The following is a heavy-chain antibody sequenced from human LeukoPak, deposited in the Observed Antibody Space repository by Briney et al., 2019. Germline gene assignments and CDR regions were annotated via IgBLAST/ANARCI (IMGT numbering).Heavy chain of an antibody. CDR3: AREWLSIFGVVRNYFDY. J-gene: IGHJ4*02. CDR1: GGSIGSGGYY. V-gene: IGHV4-30-2*01. Sequence: SETLSLTCTVSGGSIGSGGYYWSWIRQPPGKGLEWIGYIYHSGSTYYNPSLKSRVTISVDRSKNQFSLKLSSVTAADTAVYYCAREWLSIFGVVRNYFDYWGQGTLVTVSS. D-gene: IGHD3-3*01. CDR2: IYHSGST.